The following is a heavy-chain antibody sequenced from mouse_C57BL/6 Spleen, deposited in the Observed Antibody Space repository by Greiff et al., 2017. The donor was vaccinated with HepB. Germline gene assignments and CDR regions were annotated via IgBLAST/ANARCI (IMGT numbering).Heavy chain of an antibody. CDR1: GFTFSDYY. V-gene: IGHV5-16*01. CDR2: INYDGSST. CDR3: ARAGDGYYPWFAY. D-gene: IGHD2-3*01. J-gene: IGHJ3*01. Sequence: EVQVVESEGGLVQPGSSMKLSCTASGFTFSDYYMAWVRQVPEKGLEWVANINYDGSSTYYLDSLKSRFIISRDNAKNILYLQMSSQKSEDTATYYYARAGDGYYPWFAYWGQGTLVTVSA.